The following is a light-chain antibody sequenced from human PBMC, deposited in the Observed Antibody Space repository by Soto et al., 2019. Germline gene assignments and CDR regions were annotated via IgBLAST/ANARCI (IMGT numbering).Light chain of an antibody. CDR1: SSDVGSYNL. V-gene: IGLV2-23*02. Sequence: QSVLTQPASVSGSPGQSITISCTGTSSDVGSYNLVSWYQHHPDEAPKLIIYEVNKRPSGVSNRFSGSKSGNTASLTISGLQAEEEADYYCCSYAGSSSFYVFGSGTKVTVL. J-gene: IGLJ1*01. CDR2: EVN. CDR3: CSYAGSSSFYV.